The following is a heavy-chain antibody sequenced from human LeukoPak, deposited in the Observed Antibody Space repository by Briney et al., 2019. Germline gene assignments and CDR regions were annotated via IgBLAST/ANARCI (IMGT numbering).Heavy chain of an antibody. CDR1: GYTFTSYW. V-gene: IGHV5-51*01. CDR3: ARRGYSGYDLQNFDS. D-gene: IGHD5-12*01. CDR2: IYPTDSDT. Sequence: GESLKISCKGSGYTFTSYWIAWVRQMPGKGLEWVGLIYPTDSDTRYSPSFQGQVTISADKSISTAYLQWNSLKASDTAMYYCARRGYSGYDLQNFDSWGQGTLVTVSS. J-gene: IGHJ4*02.